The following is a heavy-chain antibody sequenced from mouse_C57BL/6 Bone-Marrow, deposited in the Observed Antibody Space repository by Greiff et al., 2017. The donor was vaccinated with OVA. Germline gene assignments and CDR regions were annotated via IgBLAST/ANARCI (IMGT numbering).Heavy chain of an antibody. CDR3: ARDGYPPFAY. Sequence: DVKLQESGPVLVKPGASVKMSCKASGYTFTDYYMNWVKQSHGKSLEWIGVINPYNGGTSYNQKFKGKATLTVDKSSSTAYMELNSLTSEDSAVYYCARDGYPPFAYWGQGTLVTVSA. CDR2: INPYNGGT. J-gene: IGHJ3*01. V-gene: IGHV1-19*01. CDR1: GYTFTDYY. D-gene: IGHD2-3*01.